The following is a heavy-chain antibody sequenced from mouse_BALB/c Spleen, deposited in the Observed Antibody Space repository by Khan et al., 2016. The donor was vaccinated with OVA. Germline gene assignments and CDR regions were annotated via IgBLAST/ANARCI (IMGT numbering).Heavy chain of an antibody. V-gene: IGHV1-4*01. Sequence: QVQLQQSGAELARPGASVKMSCKASGYTFTSYTIHWIKVRPGQGLEWIGYINPSNGYTNYNQKFKDKATLTADKSSTTAFLQLSSLTSDHSDVFYGVRAGAYHRNDGGFAYWGQGTLVTVSA. CDR2: INPSNGYT. CDR3: VRAGAYHRNDGGFAY. J-gene: IGHJ3*01. CDR1: GYTFTSYT. D-gene: IGHD2-14*01.